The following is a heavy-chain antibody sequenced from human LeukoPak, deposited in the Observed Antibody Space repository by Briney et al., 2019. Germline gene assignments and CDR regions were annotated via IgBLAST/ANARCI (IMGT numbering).Heavy chain of an antibody. V-gene: IGHV1-3*01. D-gene: IGHD1-26*01. J-gene: IGHJ4*02. CDR3: ARDSGSGNNDY. Sequence: ASVKVSCKASGYTFSSYAIHWVRQAPGQRLEWMGWISAGNGNTKYSQNFQGRVTFISNTSATTAFMELSSLRSEDAAVYYCARDSGSGNNDYWGQGTLVTVSS. CDR2: ISAGNGNT. CDR1: GYTFSSYA.